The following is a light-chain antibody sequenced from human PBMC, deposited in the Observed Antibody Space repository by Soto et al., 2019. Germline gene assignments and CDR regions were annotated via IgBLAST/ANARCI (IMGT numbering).Light chain of an antibody. J-gene: IGKJ4*01. CDR2: DAS. V-gene: IGKV3-11*01. Sequence: PGERATLSCRASQSVSSYLAWYQQKPGQAHRLLIYDASNRATGIPARFSGSGSGTDFTLTISSLEPEDFAVYYCQQRSNWPPTFGGGTKVDI. CDR3: QQRSNWPPT. CDR1: QSVSSY.